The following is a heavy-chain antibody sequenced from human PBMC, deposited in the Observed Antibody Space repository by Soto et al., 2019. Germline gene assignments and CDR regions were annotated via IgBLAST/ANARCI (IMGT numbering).Heavy chain of an antibody. CDR3: ARRFLGSGSYSDYYYGMDV. CDR2: ISAYNGNT. V-gene: IGHV1-18*01. CDR1: GYTFTSYG. J-gene: IGHJ6*02. D-gene: IGHD3-10*01. Sequence: ASVKVSCKXSGYTFTSYGISWVRQAPGQGLEWMGWISAYNGNTNYAQKLQGRVTMTTDTSTSTAYMELRSLRSDDTAVYYCARRFLGSGSYSDYYYGMDVWGQGTTVTVSS.